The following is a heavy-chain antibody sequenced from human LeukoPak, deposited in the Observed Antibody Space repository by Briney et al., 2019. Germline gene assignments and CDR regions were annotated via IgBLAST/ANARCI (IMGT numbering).Heavy chain of an antibody. CDR1: GGSISSHY. CDR3: ARFLAVRGPMEYYHYYMDV. V-gene: IGHV4-59*11. CDR2: ISDSGTT. D-gene: IGHD3-3*01. Sequence: SETLSLTCSVSGGSISSHYWSWIRQSPGKGLEWIGYISDSGTTTFNPSLKSRVTISRDTSKNQISLRLTSVTAADTAVFYCARFLAVRGPMEYYHYYMDVWGRGTTVIVSS. J-gene: IGHJ6*03.